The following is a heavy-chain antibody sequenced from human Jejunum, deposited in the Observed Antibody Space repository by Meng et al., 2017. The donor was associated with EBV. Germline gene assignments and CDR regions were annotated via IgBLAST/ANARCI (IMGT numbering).Heavy chain of an antibody. J-gene: IGHJ4*02. CDR3: AKRMPGTGFDY. CDR1: GYSMSNSNW. D-gene: IGHD1-1*01. V-gene: IGHV4-28*01. CDR2: IYYTGTT. Sequence: QGQLQESGPGLVTPSDTLSLTCAVSGYSMSNSNWWGWIRQPPGKGLEWIGYIYYTGTTYYNPSLKSRVTMSIDTSKNHFSLKLTSVTTMDTAVYYCAKRMPGTGFDYWGQGTLVTVSS.